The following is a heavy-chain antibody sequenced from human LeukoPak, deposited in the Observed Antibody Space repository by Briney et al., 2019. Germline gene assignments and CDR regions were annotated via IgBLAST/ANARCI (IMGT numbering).Heavy chain of an antibody. V-gene: IGHV3-48*03. Sequence: GGSLRLSCAASGFTFSSYEMNWVRQAPGKGLEWVSYISSSGSTIYYADSVKGRFTISRDNAKNSLYLQMNSLRAEDTAVYYCVTGLRRGAGSYDYWGQGTLVTVSS. CDR2: ISSSGSTI. J-gene: IGHJ4*02. CDR3: VTGLRRGAGSYDY. D-gene: IGHD2-15*01. CDR1: GFTFSSYE.